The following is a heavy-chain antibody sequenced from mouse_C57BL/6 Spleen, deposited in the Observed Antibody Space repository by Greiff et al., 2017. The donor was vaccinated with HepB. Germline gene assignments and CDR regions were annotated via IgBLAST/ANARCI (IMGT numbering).Heavy chain of an antibody. D-gene: IGHD1-1*01. Sequence: QVQLQQSGTELVKPGASVKLSCKASGYTFTSYWMHWVKQRPGQGLEWIGNINPSNGGTNYNEKFKSKATLTVDKSSSTAYMQLSSLTSEDSAVYYCARSYYYGSRVYAMDYWGQGTSVTVSS. CDR2: INPSNGGT. CDR1: GYTFTSYW. CDR3: ARSYYYGSRVYAMDY. V-gene: IGHV1-53*01. J-gene: IGHJ4*01.